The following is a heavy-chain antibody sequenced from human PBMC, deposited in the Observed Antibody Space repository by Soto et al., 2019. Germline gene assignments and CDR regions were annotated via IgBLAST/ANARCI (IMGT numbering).Heavy chain of an antibody. CDR2: ISAYNGNT. CDR1: GYTFTSYG. D-gene: IGHD3-22*01. J-gene: IGHJ4*02. V-gene: IGHV1-18*01. Sequence: ASVKVSCKASGYTFTSYGISWVRQAPGQGLEWMGWISAYNGNTNYAQKLQGRVTMATDTSTSTAYMELRSLRSDDTAVYYCAREGHTYYYDSSGSPGRFDYWGQGTLVTVSS. CDR3: AREGHTYYYDSSGSPGRFDY.